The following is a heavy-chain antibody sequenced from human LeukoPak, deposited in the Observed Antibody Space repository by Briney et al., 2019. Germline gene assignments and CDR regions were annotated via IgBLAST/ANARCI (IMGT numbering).Heavy chain of an antibody. J-gene: IGHJ4*02. CDR2: ITDSGRST. D-gene: IGHD4-17*01. CDR3: AKDRDAVYGDYVH. V-gene: IGHV3-23*01. Sequence: PGGSLRLSCAGSGFTFFIQAMSWVRQAPGKGLEWVSSITDSGRSTFYADSVKGRFTTSRDNSKNILYLQMSSLRAEDTAVYYCAKDRDAVYGDYVHWGQGTLVTVSS. CDR1: GFTFFIQA.